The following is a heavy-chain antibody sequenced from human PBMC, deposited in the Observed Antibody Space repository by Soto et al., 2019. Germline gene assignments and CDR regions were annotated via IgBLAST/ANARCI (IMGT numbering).Heavy chain of an antibody. J-gene: IGHJ4*02. CDR2: ITPMSGSL. Sequence: QVQLVQSGAEMKKPGSSVRVSCKVSGGTFSTFGITWMRQAPGQGFEWLGKITPMSGSLQHAQRFQGRVTLSADESTTTAYMQLSSLTSEDTALYYCAGGRGLLPPGLWGQGTLVTVSS. CDR1: GGTFSTFG. V-gene: IGHV1-69*18. CDR3: AGGRGLLPPGL. D-gene: IGHD1-1*01.